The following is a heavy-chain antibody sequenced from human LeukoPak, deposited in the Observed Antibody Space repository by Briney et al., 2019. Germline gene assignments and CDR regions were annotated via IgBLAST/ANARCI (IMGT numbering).Heavy chain of an antibody. CDR2: INPNSGGT. CDR1: GYTFTGYY. V-gene: IGHV1-2*02. Sequence: ASVKVSCKASGYTFTGYYMHWVRQAPGQGLEWMGWINPNSGGTNYAQKFQGRVTMTRNTSISTAYMELSSLRSEDTAVYYCARVRAYCGGDCYINDYWGQGTLVTVSS. D-gene: IGHD2-21*02. J-gene: IGHJ4*02. CDR3: ARVRAYCGGDCYINDY.